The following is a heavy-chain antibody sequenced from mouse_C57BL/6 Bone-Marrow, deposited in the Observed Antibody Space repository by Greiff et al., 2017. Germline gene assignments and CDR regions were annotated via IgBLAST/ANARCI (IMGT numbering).Heavy chain of an antibody. J-gene: IGHJ3*01. CDR1: GYTFTGYW. Sequence: VKLMESGAELMKPGASVKLSCKATGYTFTGYWIEWVKPRPGHGLEWIGEIFPGSGSTNYNEKFKGKATFTADTSSNTAYMQLSSLTTEDSAIYYCARRISLYYYGTWFAYWGQGTLVTVSA. CDR3: ARRISLYYYGTWFAY. CDR2: IFPGSGST. D-gene: IGHD1-1*01. V-gene: IGHV1-9*01.